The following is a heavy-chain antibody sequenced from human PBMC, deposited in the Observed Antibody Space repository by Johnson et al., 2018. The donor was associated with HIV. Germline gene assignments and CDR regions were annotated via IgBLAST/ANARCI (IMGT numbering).Heavy chain of an antibody. D-gene: IGHD3-10*01. Sequence: QVQLVESGGGVVQPGGSLRLSCAASGFTFSSYGMHWVRQAPGKGLEWVAFIRYDGSNKYYADSVKGLFTISRDNSKNTLYLQMNSLRAEDTAVYYCAKDQGWFGEFMNAFDIWGQGTMVTVSS. CDR2: IRYDGSNK. J-gene: IGHJ3*02. V-gene: IGHV3-30*02. CDR3: AKDQGWFGEFMNAFDI. CDR1: GFTFSSYG.